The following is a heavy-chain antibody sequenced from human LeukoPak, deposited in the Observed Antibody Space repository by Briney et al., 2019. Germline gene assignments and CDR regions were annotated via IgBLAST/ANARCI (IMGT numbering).Heavy chain of an antibody. V-gene: IGHV3-43D*03. CDR1: GFTFDDYA. D-gene: IGHD3-3*01. Sequence: GGSLRLSCAASGFTFDDYAMHWVRQAPGQGLERVSLISWDGGRTYYADPVKGRFTISRENSKNSLYLQINSLRAEDTALYYCAKGPRITIFGVVINDAFDIWGQGTMVTVSS. CDR2: ISWDGGRT. CDR3: AKGPRITIFGVVINDAFDI. J-gene: IGHJ3*02.